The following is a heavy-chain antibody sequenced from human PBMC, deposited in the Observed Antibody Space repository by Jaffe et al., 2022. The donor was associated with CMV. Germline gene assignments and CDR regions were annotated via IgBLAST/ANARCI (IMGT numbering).Heavy chain of an antibody. CDR1: GFIFGSYE. CDR3: VKNLQYCSGGSCALHWLDP. CDR2: ISNSGSAR. D-gene: IGHD2-15*01. J-gene: IGHJ5*02. Sequence: EVQLVESGGGLVQVGGSLRLSCAASGFIFGSYEMNWVRQAPGKGLEWISYISNSGSARYYADSVKGRFIISRDNAEQSLYLQMNSLRVEDTATYYCVKNLQYCSGGSCALHWLDPWGQGTLVTVSS. V-gene: IGHV3-48*03.